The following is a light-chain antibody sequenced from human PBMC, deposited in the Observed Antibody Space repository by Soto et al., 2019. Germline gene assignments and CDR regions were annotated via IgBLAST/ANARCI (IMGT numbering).Light chain of an antibody. CDR1: QSVTSNN. V-gene: IGKV3-20*01. J-gene: IGKJ2*01. CDR3: QQYGSSPYT. CDR2: GAS. Sequence: ETVLTQSPGTLSLSPGERATLSCRANQSVTSNNLAWYQQKPDQAPRLLIYGASSRATGIPDRFSGSGSGTDFTLTVRRLEPEDFAVYYCQQYGSSPYTFGQGTKLEI.